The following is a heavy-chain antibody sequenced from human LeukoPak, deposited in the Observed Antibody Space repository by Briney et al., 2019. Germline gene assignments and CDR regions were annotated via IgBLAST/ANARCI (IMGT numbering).Heavy chain of an antibody. CDR1: GFTFSDYY. D-gene: IGHD2-21*01. V-gene: IGHV3-11*06. CDR2: ISSSSSYI. J-gene: IGHJ6*03. CDR3: ARVALFVTPYYYYMDV. Sequence: NPGGSLRLSCAASGFTFSDYYMSWIRQAPGKGLEWVSSISSSSSYIYYADSVKGRFTISRDNAKNSLYLQMNSLRAEDTAVYYCARVALFVTPYYYYMDVWGKGTTVTVSS.